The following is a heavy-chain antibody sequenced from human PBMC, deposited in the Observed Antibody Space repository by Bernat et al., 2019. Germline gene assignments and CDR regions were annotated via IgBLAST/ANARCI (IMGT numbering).Heavy chain of an antibody. Sequence: QVQLVESGGGVVQPGRSLRLSCAASGFTFSSYGMHWVRQAPDKGLEWVAVIWYDGSNKYYADSVKSRFNISRDNAKNTLYLQMNSLRAEDTAVYYCARVRYSNHPFDYWGQGTLVTVSS. D-gene: IGHD6-13*01. V-gene: IGHV3-33*01. CDR2: IWYDGSNK. J-gene: IGHJ4*02. CDR3: ARVRYSNHPFDY. CDR1: GFTFSSYG.